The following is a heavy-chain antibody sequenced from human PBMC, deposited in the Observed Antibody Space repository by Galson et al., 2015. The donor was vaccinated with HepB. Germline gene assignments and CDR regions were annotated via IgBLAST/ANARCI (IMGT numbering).Heavy chain of an antibody. CDR3: GRGAINDYEGN. CDR2: ISAGNGDT. Sequence: SVKVSCKASGYIFTNYGISWVRQAPGQGLEWMGWISAGNGDTNYARKFQGRITMTTDTSTTTAYMELRSLRSDDTAVYYCGRGAINDYEGNWGQGTLVTVSS. V-gene: IGHV1-18*01. CDR1: GYIFTNYG. D-gene: IGHD4-17*01. J-gene: IGHJ4*02.